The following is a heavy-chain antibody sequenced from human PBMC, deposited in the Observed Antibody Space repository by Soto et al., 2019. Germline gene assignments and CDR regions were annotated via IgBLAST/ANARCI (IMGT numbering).Heavy chain of an antibody. CDR3: GRDLTGSGTY. D-gene: IGHD2-15*01. CDR1: GFTLSSYW. CDR2: INSDGSTT. V-gene: IGHV3-74*01. J-gene: IGHJ4*02. Sequence: GGSLRLSCAASGFTLSSYWMHWVRQAPGKGLVWVSRINSDGSTTSYADSVKGRFTISRDNAKNTLDLQMNSLRVEDTAVYYCGRDLTGSGTYWGQGTLVTVSS.